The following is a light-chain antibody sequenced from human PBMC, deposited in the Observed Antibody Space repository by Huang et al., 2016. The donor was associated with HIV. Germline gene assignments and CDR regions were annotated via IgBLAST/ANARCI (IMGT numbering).Light chain of an antibody. CDR3: QQYGSSPFT. CDR2: GAS. V-gene: IGKV3-20*01. CDR1: PNVSSSY. J-gene: IGKJ3*01. Sequence: EIVLTQSPGTLSLSPGERATLSCRASPNVSSSYLAWYQQKPGRAPRLLSYGASSRATGIPDRFSGSGSGTDFTFTISRLEPEDFAVYYCQQYGSSPFTFGPGTKVDIK.